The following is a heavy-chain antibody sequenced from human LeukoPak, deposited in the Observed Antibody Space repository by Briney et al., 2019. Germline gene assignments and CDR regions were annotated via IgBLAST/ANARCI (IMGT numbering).Heavy chain of an antibody. CDR1: GFTVSSNY. CDR3: ARRRPYSSSFGAFDI. Sequence: GGSLRLSCAASGFTVSSNYMSWVRQAPGKGLEWVSVIYSGGSTYYADSVKGRFTISRDNSKNTLYLQMNSLRAEDTAVYYCARRRPYSSSFGAFDIWGQGTMVTVSS. J-gene: IGHJ3*02. CDR2: IYSGGST. D-gene: IGHD6-13*01. V-gene: IGHV3-53*01.